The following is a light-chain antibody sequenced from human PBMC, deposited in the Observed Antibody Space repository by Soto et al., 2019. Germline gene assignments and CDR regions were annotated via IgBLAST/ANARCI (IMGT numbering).Light chain of an antibody. J-gene: IGKJ2*01. CDR1: QSVSSSY. V-gene: IGKV3-20*01. CDR3: QQYGSSPYT. Sequence: EIVLTQSPGTLSLSPGERATLSCRASQSVSSSYLAWYQQKPGQATRLLIYGASSRATGIPDRFSGSGSGTDLTLTISRMEPEDFAVYYCQQYGSSPYTFGQGTKMEIK. CDR2: GAS.